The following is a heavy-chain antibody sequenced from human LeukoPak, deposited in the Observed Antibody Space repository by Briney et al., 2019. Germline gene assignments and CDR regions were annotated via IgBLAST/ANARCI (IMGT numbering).Heavy chain of an antibody. J-gene: IGHJ4*02. D-gene: IGHD3-3*01. CDR3: ARSADFDYDFWSGYPSTFDY. CDR2: IYYSGNT. Sequence: SETLSLTCTVSGGSITSDYWSWIRQPPGKGLEWIGYIYYSGNTNYNPSLKSRVTISVDTSKNQFSLKLSSVTAADTAVYYCARSADFDYDFWSGYPSTFDYWGQGTLVTVSS. V-gene: IGHV4-59*08. CDR1: GGSITSDY.